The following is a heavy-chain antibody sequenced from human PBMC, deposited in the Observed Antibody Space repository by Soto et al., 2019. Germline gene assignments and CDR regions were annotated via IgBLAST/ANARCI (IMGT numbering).Heavy chain of an antibody. Sequence: SETLSLTCTASGGSISSYYWSWIRQPPGKGREWIGSIFYSGNTNYNPSLKSRVTISVDTSKNQFSLSLSSVTAADTAVYYCARRPGNDVYYGLDLWGQGTTVTVSS. CDR3: ARRPGNDVYYGLDL. V-gene: IGHV4-59*08. CDR1: GGSISSYY. CDR2: IFYSGNT. J-gene: IGHJ6*02.